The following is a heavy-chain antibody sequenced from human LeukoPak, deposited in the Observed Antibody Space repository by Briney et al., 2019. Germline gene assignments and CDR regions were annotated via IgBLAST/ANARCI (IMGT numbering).Heavy chain of an antibody. Sequence: SETLSLTCTVSGYSISSGYYWDWIRQPPGKGLEWIGAIYHSGSTYYNPSLRSRVTISVDTSKNQFSLKLTSLTAADTAVYYCARGGLGRNDAFDIWGQGTMVTVSS. V-gene: IGHV4-38-2*02. CDR1: GYSISSGYY. D-gene: IGHD7-27*01. CDR2: IYHSGST. CDR3: ARGGLGRNDAFDI. J-gene: IGHJ3*02.